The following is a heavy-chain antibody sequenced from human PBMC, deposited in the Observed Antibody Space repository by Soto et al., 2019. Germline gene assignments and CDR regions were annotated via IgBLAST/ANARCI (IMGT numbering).Heavy chain of an antibody. J-gene: IGHJ6*02. CDR1: GFTFSSYS. D-gene: IGHD6-13*01. CDR3: ARDPSVRFIAAAGGAYYYGMDV. V-gene: IGHV3-21*01. Sequence: GGSLRLSCAASGFTFSSYSMNWVRQAPGKGLEWVSSISSSSSYIYYADSVKGRFTISRDNAKNSLYLQMNSLRAEDTAVYYCARDPSVRFIAAAGGAYYYGMDVWGQGTTVTVSS. CDR2: ISSSSSYI.